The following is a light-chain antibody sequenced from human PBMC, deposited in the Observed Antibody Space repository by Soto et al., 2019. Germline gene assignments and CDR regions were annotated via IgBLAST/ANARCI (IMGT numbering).Light chain of an antibody. V-gene: IGKV1-33*01. J-gene: IGKJ4*01. CDR1: QDISNY. CDR2: DAS. Sequence: DIQMTQSPSSVSASEGDRVTITCQASQDISNYLNWYQQKPGKAPKLLIYDASNLETGVPSRFSGSGSGTDFTFTISSLQPEDIATYYCQQYDNLPLTFGGGTKVDI. CDR3: QQYDNLPLT.